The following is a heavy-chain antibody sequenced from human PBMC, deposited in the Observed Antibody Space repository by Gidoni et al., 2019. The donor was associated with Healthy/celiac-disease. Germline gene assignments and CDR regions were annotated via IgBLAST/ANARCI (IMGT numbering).Heavy chain of an antibody. CDR2: YGGTT. V-gene: IGHV3-49*02. Sequence: YGGTTEYAASVKGRFTISRDDSKSIAYLQMNSLKTEDTAVYYCTRGGSQLMNFDYWGQGTLVTVSS. D-gene: IGHD2-2*01. J-gene: IGHJ4*02. CDR3: TRGGSQLMNFDY.